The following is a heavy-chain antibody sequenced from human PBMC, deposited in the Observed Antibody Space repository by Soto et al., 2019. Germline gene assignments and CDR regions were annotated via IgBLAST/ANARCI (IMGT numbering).Heavy chain of an antibody. J-gene: IGHJ3*02. CDR3: ARDRRYDFWSGYYDDAFDI. V-gene: IGHV3-7*01. CDR1: GFTFSSYW. CDR2: IKQDGSEK. D-gene: IGHD3-3*01. Sequence: GGSLRLSCAASGFTFSSYWMSWVRQAPGKGLEWVANIKQDGSEKYYVDSVKGRFTISRDNAKNSLYLQMNSLRAEDTAVYYCARDRRYDFWSGYYDDAFDIWGQGTMVTVSS.